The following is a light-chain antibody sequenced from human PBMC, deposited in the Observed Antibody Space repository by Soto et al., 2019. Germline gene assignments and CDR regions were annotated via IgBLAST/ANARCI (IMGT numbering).Light chain of an antibody. CDR1: SSDVGGYNL. V-gene: IGLV2-23*02. CDR3: CSFAGSPTPVV. Sequence: QSALTQPASVSGSPGQSITMSCIGSSSDVGGYNLVSWYQQLPDKAPKLMIYEVTKRPSGVSNRFSGSKSDDTASLTISGLQAEDEAHYYCCSFAGSPTPVVFGGGTKLTVL. CDR2: EVT. J-gene: IGLJ2*01.